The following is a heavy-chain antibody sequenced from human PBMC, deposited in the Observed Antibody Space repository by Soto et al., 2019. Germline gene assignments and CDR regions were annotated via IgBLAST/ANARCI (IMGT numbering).Heavy chain of an antibody. D-gene: IGHD3-22*01. J-gene: IGHJ4*02. CDR3: ARDLGSSGYYPLAY. CDR1: GGSINNFY. CDR2: IYYSGTT. V-gene: IGHV4-59*01. Sequence: PSETLSLTCTVSGGSINNFYWSWIRQPPGKGLEWIGYIYYSGTTNYNPSLKSRVTISIDTSKNQFSLTLTSVTAADTAVYYCARDLGSSGYYPLAYWGQGTLVTVSS.